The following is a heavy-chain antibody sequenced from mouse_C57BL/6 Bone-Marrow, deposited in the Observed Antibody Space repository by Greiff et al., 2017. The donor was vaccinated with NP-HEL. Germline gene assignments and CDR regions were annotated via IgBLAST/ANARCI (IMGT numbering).Heavy chain of an antibody. Sequence: VKLMESGAELVRPGASVTLSCKASGYTFTDYEMHWVKQTPVHGLEWIGAIDPETGGTAYNQKFKGKAILTADKSSSTAYMELRSLTSEDSAVYYCTRALGRGGYWGQGTTLTVSS. V-gene: IGHV1-15*01. CDR3: TRALGRGGY. CDR2: IDPETGGT. D-gene: IGHD4-1*01. CDR1: GYTFTDYE. J-gene: IGHJ2*01.